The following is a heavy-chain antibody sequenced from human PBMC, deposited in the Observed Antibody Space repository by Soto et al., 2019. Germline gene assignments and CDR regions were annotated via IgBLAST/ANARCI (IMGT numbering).Heavy chain of an antibody. CDR1: GYTFTSYG. J-gene: IGHJ4*02. D-gene: IGHD3-22*01. CDR3: AREVNDYYDSSGYPDY. Sequence: ASVKVSCKASGYTFTSYGISWVRQAPGQGLEWMGWISAYNGNTNYAQKLQGRVTMTTDTSTSTAYMELRSLRSDDTAVYYCAREVNDYYDSSGYPDYWGQGTLVTVSS. V-gene: IGHV1-18*01. CDR2: ISAYNGNT.